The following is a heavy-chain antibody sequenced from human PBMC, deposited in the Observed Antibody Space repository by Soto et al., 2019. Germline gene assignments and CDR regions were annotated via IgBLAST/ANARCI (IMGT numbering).Heavy chain of an antibody. CDR3: TREQSDDNYFDP. V-gene: IGHV4-61*08. D-gene: IGHD6-19*01. Sequence: PSETLSLTCTVSGAALSSGGYFYTWFRQPSGKGLEWLGYIYYSGGTNYNPSLKSRVTISLDKSKSQFSLRLISVTAADTAVYYCTREQSDDNYFDPWGQGTLVTVSS. J-gene: IGHJ5*02. CDR1: GAALSSGGYF. CDR2: IYYSGGT.